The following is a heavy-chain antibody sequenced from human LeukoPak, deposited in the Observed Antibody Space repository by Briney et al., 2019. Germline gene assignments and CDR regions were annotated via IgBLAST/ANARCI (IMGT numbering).Heavy chain of an antibody. Sequence: GGSLRLSCAASGFTFSSYEMNWVRQAPGKGLEWLSYISSSGGTKSYAASVKGRFTISRDNAKNSLYLQMNSLRAEDTAVYYCARAWYSSSWGQGTLVTVSS. CDR2: ISSSGGTK. D-gene: IGHD6-13*01. CDR3: ARAWYSSS. V-gene: IGHV3-48*03. J-gene: IGHJ4*02. CDR1: GFTFSSYE.